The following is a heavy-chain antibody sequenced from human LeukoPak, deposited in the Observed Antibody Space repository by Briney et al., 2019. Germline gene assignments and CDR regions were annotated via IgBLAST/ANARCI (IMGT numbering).Heavy chain of an antibody. J-gene: IGHJ3*02. Sequence: ASVKVSCKASGYIFTSYDINWVRQATGQGLEWMGWMNPNSGNTGYAQKFQGRVTMTRNTSISTAYMELSSLRSEDTAVYYCARPVLRYFDWPYSSGAFDIWGQGTMVTVSS. CDR1: GYIFTSYD. V-gene: IGHV1-8*01. CDR3: ARPVLRYFDWPYSSGAFDI. D-gene: IGHD3-9*01. CDR2: MNPNSGNT.